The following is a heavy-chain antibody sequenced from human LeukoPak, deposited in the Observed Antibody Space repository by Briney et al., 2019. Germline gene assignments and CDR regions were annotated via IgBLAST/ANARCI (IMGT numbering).Heavy chain of an antibody. D-gene: IGHD3-10*01. CDR3: ARLRGSGSYLSSYYYGMDV. Sequence: GESLKISCKGSGYSFTSYWIGWVRQMPGKGLEWMGIIYPGDSDTRYSPSFQGQVTISADKSISTAYLQWSSLKASDTAMYYCARLRGSGSYLSSYYYGMDVWGQGTTVTVSS. CDR2: IYPGDSDT. V-gene: IGHV5-51*01. J-gene: IGHJ6*02. CDR1: GYSFTSYW.